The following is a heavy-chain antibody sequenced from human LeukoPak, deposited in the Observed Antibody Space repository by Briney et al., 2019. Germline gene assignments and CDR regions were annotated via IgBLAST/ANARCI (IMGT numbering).Heavy chain of an antibody. V-gene: IGHV1-24*01. Sequence: GASVKVSCKASGYTFTSYDINWVRQAPGKGLEWMGGFDPEDGETIYAQKFQGRVTMTEDTSTDTAYMELSSLRSEDTAVYYCATERVIAAARTYWFDPWGQGTLVTVSS. CDR2: FDPEDGET. CDR1: GYTFTSYD. D-gene: IGHD6-13*01. CDR3: ATERVIAAARTYWFDP. J-gene: IGHJ5*02.